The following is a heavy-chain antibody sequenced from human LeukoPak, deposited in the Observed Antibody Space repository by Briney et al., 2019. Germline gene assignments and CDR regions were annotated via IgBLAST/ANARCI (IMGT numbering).Heavy chain of an antibody. J-gene: IGHJ4*02. CDR3: ARDGSYDYFDY. CDR2: ISAYNGNA. D-gene: IGHD5-18*01. V-gene: IGHV1-18*01. Sequence: ASVKVSCRASGYTFTSYGISWVRQAPGQGLEWMGWISAYNGNANYAQKLQGRVTITTDESTSTAYMELSSLRSEDTAVYYCARDGSYDYFDYWGQGTLVTVSS. CDR1: GYTFTSYG.